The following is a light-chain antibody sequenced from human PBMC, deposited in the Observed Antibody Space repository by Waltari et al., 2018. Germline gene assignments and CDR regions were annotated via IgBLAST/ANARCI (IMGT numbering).Light chain of an antibody. CDR2: DAS. CDR3: QQFSTYPLT. V-gene: IGKV1-9*01. J-gene: IGKJ4*01. Sequence: DIQLTQSPSFLSGSVGDRVTITCRASHDMSSYLAWYQQKPGKAPKLLIYDASTLQSGVPSRFSGGGSGTEFTLTISRLQPEDFATYYCQQFSTYPLTFGGGTKVDIK. CDR1: HDMSSY.